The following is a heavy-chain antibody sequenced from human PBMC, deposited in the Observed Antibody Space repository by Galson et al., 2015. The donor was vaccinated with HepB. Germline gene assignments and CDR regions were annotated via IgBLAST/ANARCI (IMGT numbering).Heavy chain of an antibody. CDR3: ARDAIGGGYSIDS. V-gene: IGHV3-33*01. J-gene: IGHJ5*01. D-gene: IGHD2-2*01. CDR1: GFAIETYG. CDR2: IWNVRFND. Sequence: SLRLSCAASGFAIETYGMHWVRQAPGKGLEWLSIIWNVRFNDFYADSVKGRLTISRDSSKNTLYLHMTSLRAEDTAVYYCARDAIGGGYSIDSWGQGTLVTVSS.